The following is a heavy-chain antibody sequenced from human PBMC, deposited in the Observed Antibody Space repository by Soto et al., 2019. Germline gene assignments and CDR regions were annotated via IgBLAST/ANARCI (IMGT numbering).Heavy chain of an antibody. CDR3: VHPYDRSGNYWGYFDY. J-gene: IGHJ4*02. D-gene: IGHD3-22*01. V-gene: IGHV2-5*02. CDR2: IYWDDDK. Sequence: QITLKESGPTLVKPTQTLTLTCTFSGFSLSTSGVGVGWIRQPPGKALEWLALIYWDDDKRYSPSLKSRLTITKDTSKNQVVLTMPNVDPVDTGTYYCVHPYDRSGNYWGYFDYWGQGTLVTVSS. CDR1: GFSLSTSGVG.